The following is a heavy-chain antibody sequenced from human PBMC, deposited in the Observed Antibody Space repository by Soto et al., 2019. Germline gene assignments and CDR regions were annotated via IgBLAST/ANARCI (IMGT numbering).Heavy chain of an antibody. J-gene: IGHJ6*02. CDR3: VRIRGNQFTYYYYYGMDG. D-gene: IGHD3-10*01. CDR1: KFIFSDYW. CDR2: IKKDGSEK. V-gene: IGHV3-7*01. Sequence: PGGSLRLSCAASKFIFSDYWMSWVRQAPGRGLAWVATIKKDGSEKYYVDSVRGRFTISRDNAKNSLDLQMSSLRVEDAAVYYCVRIRGNQFTYYYYYGMDGWGQGTTVTVSS.